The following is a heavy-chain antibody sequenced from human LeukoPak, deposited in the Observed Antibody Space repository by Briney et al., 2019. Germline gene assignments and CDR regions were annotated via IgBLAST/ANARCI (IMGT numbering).Heavy chain of an antibody. J-gene: IGHJ4*02. CDR3: AMVAYCTKGVCINFDL. D-gene: IGHD2-8*01. Sequence: ASVKVSCKASGYTFTRSFIHWMRQAPGQGLEWMGWINPNSGGTKYAQKFQGRVTVTRATSTSTAYLELSELRADDTAVYYCAMVAYCTKGVCINFDLWGQGTLVTVSS. CDR2: INPNSGGT. CDR1: GYTFTRSF. V-gene: IGHV1-2*02.